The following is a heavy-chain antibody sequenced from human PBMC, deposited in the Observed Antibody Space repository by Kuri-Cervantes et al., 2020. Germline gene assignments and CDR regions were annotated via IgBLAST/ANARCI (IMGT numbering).Heavy chain of an antibody. CDR3: ARSDCSSSSCYGNYYMDV. Sequence: SETLSLTCAVSGYSISSGYYWGWIRQPPGKGLEWIGSINHSGSTNYNPSLKSRVTISVDTSKNQFSLKLSSVTAADTAVYYCARSDCSSSSCYGNYYMDVWGKGTTVTVSS. CDR2: INHSGST. CDR1: GYSISSGYY. D-gene: IGHD2-2*01. J-gene: IGHJ6*03. V-gene: IGHV4-38-2*01.